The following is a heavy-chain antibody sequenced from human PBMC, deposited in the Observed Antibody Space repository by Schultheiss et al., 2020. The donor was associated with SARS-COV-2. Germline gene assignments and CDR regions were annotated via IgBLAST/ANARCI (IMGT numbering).Heavy chain of an antibody. J-gene: IGHJ4*02. CDR1: GFTFSSFE. D-gene: IGHD1-26*01. CDR2: ISSSSSYI. CDR3: AREGATSDFDY. Sequence: GGSLRLSCAASGFTFSSFEMNWVRQAPGKGLEWVSSISSSSSYIYYADSVKGRFTISRDNSKNTLYLQMNSLRAEDTAVYYCAREGATSDFDYWGQGTLVTVSS. V-gene: IGHV3-21*01.